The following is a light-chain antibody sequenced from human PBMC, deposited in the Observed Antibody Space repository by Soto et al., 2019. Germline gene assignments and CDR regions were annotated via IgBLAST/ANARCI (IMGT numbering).Light chain of an antibody. CDR2: GAS. J-gene: IGKJ4*01. Sequence: EIVLTQSLGTLSLSPGDRATISCRASQSVSSYYLAWYQQKPGQAPRLLIYGASSRATGIPDRFSGSGSGTDFTLTISRLEPEDFAVYYCQRYGTSLPLTFGGGTKVDIK. V-gene: IGKV3-20*01. CDR1: QSVSSYY. CDR3: QRYGTSLPLT.